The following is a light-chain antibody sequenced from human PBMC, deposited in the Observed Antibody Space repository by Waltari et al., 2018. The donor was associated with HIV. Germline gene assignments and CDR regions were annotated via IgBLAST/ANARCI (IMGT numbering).Light chain of an antibody. J-gene: IGKJ1*01. CDR1: QSVLYSSNHKNY. CDR2: WAS. Sequence: DIVMTQSPDSLAVSLGERATINCKFSQSVLYSSNHKNYLAWYQQKPGQPPNLTIYWASTRESAVPDRFSGSGSGTDVTLTINSLQAEDVAVYYCQQYYSTPRTFGQGTKVEIK. V-gene: IGKV4-1*01. CDR3: QQYYSTPRT.